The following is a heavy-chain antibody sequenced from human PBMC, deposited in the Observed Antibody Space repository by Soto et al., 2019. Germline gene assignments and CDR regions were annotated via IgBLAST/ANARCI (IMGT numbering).Heavy chain of an antibody. CDR2: INSDGSST. CDR3: ARRPRASRAWFDP. Sequence: PGGSLRLSCAASGFTFSSYWMHWVRQAPGKGLVWVSRINSDGSSTSYADYVKGRFTISRDNAKNTLYLQMNSLRAEDTAVYYCARRPRASRAWFDPWGQGTLVTVSS. V-gene: IGHV3-74*01. D-gene: IGHD3-10*01. CDR1: GFTFSSYW. J-gene: IGHJ5*02.